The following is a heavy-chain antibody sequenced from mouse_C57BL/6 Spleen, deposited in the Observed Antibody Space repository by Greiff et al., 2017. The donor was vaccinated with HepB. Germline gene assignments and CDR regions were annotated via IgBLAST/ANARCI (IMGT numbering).Heavy chain of an antibody. Sequence: VQLQQPGAELVMPGASVKLSCKASGYTFTSYWMHWVKQRPGQGLEWIGEIDPSDSYPNYNQKFKGKSTLTVDKASSTAYMQLSSLTSEDSAVYYCASYGNYNFDYWGQGTTLTVSS. V-gene: IGHV1-69*01. CDR1: GYTFTSYW. J-gene: IGHJ2*01. CDR2: IDPSDSYP. D-gene: IGHD2-1*01. CDR3: ASYGNYNFDY.